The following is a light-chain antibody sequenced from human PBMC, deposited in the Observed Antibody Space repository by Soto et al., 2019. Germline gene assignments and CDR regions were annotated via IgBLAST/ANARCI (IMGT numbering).Light chain of an antibody. CDR3: SSYEGSNNYV. CDR1: SGDVGGYNY. J-gene: IGLJ1*01. V-gene: IGLV2-8*01. CDR2: EVS. Sequence: QSVLTQPPSASGSPGQSVTISCTATSGDVGGYNYVSWYQQHPGKAPKLMIYEVSKRPSGVPDRFSGSKSGNTASLTVSGLQAEDEADYYCSSYEGSNNYVFGTGTKVTVL.